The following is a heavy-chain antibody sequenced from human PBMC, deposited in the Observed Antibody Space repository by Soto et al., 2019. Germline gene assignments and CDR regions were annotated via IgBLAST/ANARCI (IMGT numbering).Heavy chain of an antibody. V-gene: IGHV2-5*04. CDR1: GFSLTTNAVA. CDR2: VYGNDAK. J-gene: IGHJ4*02. D-gene: IGHD1-1*01. CDR3: VRRYDPYYFDY. Sequence: QITLQESGPTLVKPTQTLTLTCTFSGFSLTTNAVAVGWIRQPPGKAVERLAIVYGNDAKFYSPSLKSRLTITKDNTKHQVVLTLTDMDPVDTGTYSGVRRYDPYYFDYWGQGTLVTVSS.